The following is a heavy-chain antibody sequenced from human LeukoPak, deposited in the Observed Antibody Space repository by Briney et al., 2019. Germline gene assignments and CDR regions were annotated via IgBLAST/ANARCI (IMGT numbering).Heavy chain of an antibody. V-gene: IGHV1-18*01. CDR1: GYTFTSYG. D-gene: IGHD3-22*01. CDR3: ARVLHYYDSSGYFPDAFDI. CDR2: ISAYNGNT. J-gene: IGHJ3*02. Sequence: GASVKVSCKASGYTFTSYGISWVRQAPGQGLEWMGWISAYNGNTNYAQKLQGRVTMTTDTSTSTAYMELRSLRSDDTAVYYCARVLHYYDSSGYFPDAFDIWGQGTMVTVSS.